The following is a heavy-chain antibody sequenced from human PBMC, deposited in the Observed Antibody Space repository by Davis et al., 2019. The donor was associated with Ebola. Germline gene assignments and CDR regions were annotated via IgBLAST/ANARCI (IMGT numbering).Heavy chain of an antibody. CDR1: GYTFTGYY. J-gene: IGHJ3*02. CDR3: ARDQGGSYSDAFDI. D-gene: IGHD1-26*01. CDR2: INPNSGGT. Sequence: AASVQVSCKASGYTFTGYYMHWVRPAPGQGLAWMGWINPNSGGTNYAQKFQGWVTMTRDTSISTAYMELSRLRSDDTAVYYCARDQGGSYSDAFDIWGQGTMVTVSS. V-gene: IGHV1-2*04.